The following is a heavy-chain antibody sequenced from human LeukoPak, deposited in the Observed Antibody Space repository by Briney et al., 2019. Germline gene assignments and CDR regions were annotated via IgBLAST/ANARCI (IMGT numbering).Heavy chain of an antibody. Sequence: SVKVSCKASGGTLSSYAISWVRHTPGQGLEWMGGIIPIFGTATYAQKFQGRVTITTDESTSTAYMELSSLRSEDTAVYYCARGSDGDSNNNWFDPWGQGTLVTVSS. CDR3: ARGSDGDSNNNWFDP. CDR2: IIPIFGTA. CDR1: GGTLSSYA. J-gene: IGHJ5*02. V-gene: IGHV1-69*05. D-gene: IGHD4-11*01.